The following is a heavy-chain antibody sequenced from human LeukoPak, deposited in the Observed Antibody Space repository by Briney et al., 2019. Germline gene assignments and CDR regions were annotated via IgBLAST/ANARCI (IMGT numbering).Heavy chain of an antibody. D-gene: IGHD6-13*01. CDR3: ARHMAPWSTYSSRDNWFDP. Sequence: SETLSLTCTVSGGSLSSSCYYWGWLRHPPGKGLEWFGSIYYSGSTYYNLSLKRRVTLSVDASKHHFSLQLSSVTAADTAVYYCARHMAPWSTYSSRDNWFDPWGQGTLVTVSS. CDR1: GGSLSSSCYY. V-gene: IGHV4-39*01. CDR2: IYYSGST. J-gene: IGHJ5*02.